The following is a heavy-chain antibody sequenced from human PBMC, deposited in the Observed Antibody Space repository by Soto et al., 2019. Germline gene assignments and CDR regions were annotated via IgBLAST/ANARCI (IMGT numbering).Heavy chain of an antibody. CDR1: GYTFTGYY. Sequence: ASVKVSCKASGYTFTGYYMHWVRQAPGQGLEWMGWINPNSGGTNYAQKFQGWVTMTRDTSISTAYMELSRLRSDDTAVYYCARGPLITMIVVGPFDYWGQGTLVTVSS. J-gene: IGHJ4*02. D-gene: IGHD3-22*01. CDR3: ARGPLITMIVVGPFDY. V-gene: IGHV1-2*04. CDR2: INPNSGGT.